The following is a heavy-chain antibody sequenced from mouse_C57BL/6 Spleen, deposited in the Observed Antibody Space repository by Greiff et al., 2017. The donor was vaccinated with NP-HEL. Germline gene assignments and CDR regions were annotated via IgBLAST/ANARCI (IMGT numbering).Heavy chain of an antibody. D-gene: IGHD2-4*01. CDR1: GYTFTSYW. J-gene: IGHJ1*03. Sequence: QLQQSGAELAKPGASVKLSCKASGYTFTSYWLHWVKQRPGQGLEWIGYINPSSGYTKYNQKFKDKATLTADKSSSTAYMPLSSLTYEDSAVYYCARGPRDYGWYFEVWGTGTTVTVSS. CDR3: ARGPRDYGWYFEV. V-gene: IGHV1-7*01. CDR2: INPSSGYT.